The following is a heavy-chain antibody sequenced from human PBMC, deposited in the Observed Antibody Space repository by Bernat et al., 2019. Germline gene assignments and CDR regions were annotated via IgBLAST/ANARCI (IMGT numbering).Heavy chain of an antibody. J-gene: IGHJ4*02. D-gene: IGHD1-1*01. Sequence: QVQLQESGPGLVKPSQTLSLTCTVSGGSISGGTYYWSWIRQPAGKGLEWIGRVYTSGSTNYNPSLKSRVTISVDTSRNQFSLKLSSVTAADTAVYYCAKPYGLYNWNDRGPFDYWGQGTLVTVSS. CDR2: VYTSGST. CDR3: AKPYGLYNWNDRGPFDY. CDR1: GGSISGGTYY. V-gene: IGHV4-61*02.